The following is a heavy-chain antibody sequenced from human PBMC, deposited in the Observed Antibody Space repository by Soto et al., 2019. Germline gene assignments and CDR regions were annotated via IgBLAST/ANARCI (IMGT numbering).Heavy chain of an antibody. CDR2: IYYTGST. Sequence: PXETLSLTCTVSGFSISSGGYYWSWIRQHPGKGLEWIGYIYYTGSTYYNPALKSRVTISVDTSKNQFSLKLSSVTAADTAVYYCARDHNGVADYWGQGTLVTVSS. CDR1: GFSISSGGYY. CDR3: ARDHNGVADY. D-gene: IGHD2-8*01. V-gene: IGHV4-31*03. J-gene: IGHJ4*02.